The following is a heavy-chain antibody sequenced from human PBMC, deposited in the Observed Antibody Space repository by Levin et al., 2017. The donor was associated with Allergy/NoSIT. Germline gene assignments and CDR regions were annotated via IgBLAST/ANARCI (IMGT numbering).Heavy chain of an antibody. CDR1: GFTFSTYE. D-gene: IGHD2-2*01. J-gene: IGHJ2*01. V-gene: IGHV3-48*03. Sequence: GGSLRLSCAASGFTFSTYEMNWVRQAPGKGLEWVSYITSSGYTIYYADSVKGRFTISRDNAKNSLYLQMNSLRAEDTAVYYGATACASCGGGYFDRWGRGTLVTVSS. CDR3: ATACASCGGGYFDR. CDR2: ITSSGYTI.